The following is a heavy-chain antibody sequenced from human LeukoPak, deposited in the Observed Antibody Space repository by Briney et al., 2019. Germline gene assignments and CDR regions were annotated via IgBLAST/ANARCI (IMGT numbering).Heavy chain of an antibody. D-gene: IGHD3-22*01. CDR2: IIPIFGTA. J-gene: IGHJ5*02. CDR3: ARGGLTYYYDSSGRHYWFDP. CDR1: GYTFTSYY. V-gene: IGHV1-69*13. Sequence: ASVKVSCKASGYTFTSYYMHWVRQTPGQGLEWMGGIIPIFGTANYAQKFQGRVTITADESTSTAYMELSSLRSEDTAVYYCARGGLTYYYDSSGRHYWFDPWGQGTLVTVSS.